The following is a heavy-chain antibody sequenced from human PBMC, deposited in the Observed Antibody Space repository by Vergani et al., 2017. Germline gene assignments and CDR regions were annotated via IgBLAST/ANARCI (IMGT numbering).Heavy chain of an antibody. V-gene: IGHV3-21*01. CDR1: GFTFSSYS. J-gene: IGHJ4*02. CDR2: ISSSSSYI. D-gene: IGHD3-22*01. Sequence: EVQLVESGGGLVKPGGSLRLSCAASGFTFSSYSMNWVRRAPGKGLEWVSSISSSSSYIYYADSVKGRFTISRDNAKNSLYLQMNSLRAEDTAVYYCARPTDSSGYFQVDYWGQGTLVTVSS. CDR3: ARPTDSSGYFQVDY.